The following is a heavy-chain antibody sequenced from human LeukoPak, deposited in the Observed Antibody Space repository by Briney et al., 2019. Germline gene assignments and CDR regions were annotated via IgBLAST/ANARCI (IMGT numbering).Heavy chain of an antibody. Sequence: GESLKISCKGSGYSFTSYWIGWVRQMPGKGLEWMGIIYPGDSDTRYSPSFQGQVTISADKSISTAYLQWSSLKASDTAMYYCRTYYYDSSGYPGPYYFDYWGQGTLVTVSS. J-gene: IGHJ4*02. CDR3: RTYYYDSSGYPGPYYFDY. V-gene: IGHV5-51*01. CDR1: GYSFTSYW. CDR2: IYPGDSDT. D-gene: IGHD3-22*01.